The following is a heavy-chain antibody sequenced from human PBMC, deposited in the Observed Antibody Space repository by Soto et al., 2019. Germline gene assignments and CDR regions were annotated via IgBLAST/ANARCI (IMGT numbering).Heavy chain of an antibody. V-gene: IGHV5-10-1*01. D-gene: IGHD2-2*01. J-gene: IGHJ6*02. CDR2: IDPSDSYT. Sequence: GESQKISCKGSGYSFTSYWISWVRQMPGKGLEWMGRIDPSDSYTNYSPSFQGHVTISADKSISTAYLQWSSLKASDTAMYYCARETVVVPAAPFGYYYGMDVWGQGTTVTVSS. CDR3: ARETVVVPAAPFGYYYGMDV. CDR1: GYSFTSYW.